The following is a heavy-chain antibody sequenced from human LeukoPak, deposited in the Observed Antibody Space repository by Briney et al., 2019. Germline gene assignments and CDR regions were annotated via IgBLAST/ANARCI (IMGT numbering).Heavy chain of an antibody. D-gene: IGHD4-17*01. Sequence: PAQTLSLICTVSGGSISSGGYYWSWIRQHPGKGLEWIGYIYYSGRTYYNPSLKSRVTISVDTSKNQFSLKLSSVTAADTAVYYCARARPSPDYGDYFDYWGEGTVVPVSS. CDR2: IYYSGRT. CDR1: GGSISSGGYY. CDR3: ARARPSPDYGDYFDY. V-gene: IGHV4-31*03. J-gene: IGHJ4*02.